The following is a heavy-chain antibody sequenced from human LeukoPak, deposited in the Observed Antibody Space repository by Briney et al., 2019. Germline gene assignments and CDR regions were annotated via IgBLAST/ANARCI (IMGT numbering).Heavy chain of an antibody. CDR3: ARRKDSGYDLGYFDY. CDR1: GYSFTSYW. D-gene: IGHD5-12*01. V-gene: IGHV5-51*01. Sequence: GESLKISCKGSGYSFTSYWIGWVRQMPGKGLEWMGIIYPGDSDTRYSLSFQGQVTISADKSISTAYLQWSSLKASDTAMYYCARRKDSGYDLGYFDYWGQGTLVTVSS. CDR2: IYPGDSDT. J-gene: IGHJ4*02.